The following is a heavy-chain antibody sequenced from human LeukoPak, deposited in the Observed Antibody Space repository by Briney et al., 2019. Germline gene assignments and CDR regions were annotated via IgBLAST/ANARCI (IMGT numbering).Heavy chain of an antibody. D-gene: IGHD5-18*01. CDR3: ARVDTAMVFDY. V-gene: IGHV4-34*01. J-gene: IGHJ4*02. CDR2: INHSGST. Sequence: SETLSLTCAVYGGSFSGHYWSWIRQPPGKGLEWIGEINHSGSTNYNPSLKSRVTISVDTSKNQFSLKLSSVTAADTAVYYCARVDTAMVFDYWGQGTLVTVSS. CDR1: GGSFSGHY.